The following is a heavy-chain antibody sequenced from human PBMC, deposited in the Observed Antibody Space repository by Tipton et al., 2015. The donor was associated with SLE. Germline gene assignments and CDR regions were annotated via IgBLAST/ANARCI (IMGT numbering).Heavy chain of an antibody. D-gene: IGHD7-27*01. V-gene: IGHV1-69*04. Sequence: QSGPEVKKPGSSVKVSCKTSGGTFSTDTFNWVRQAPGQGLEWMGRLVPIGLPTYAQKFQGRVTFTADTSTTTVYMEVHNLRSEDAATYFCARGHHTGGGAFDIWGQGTMVTVSS. CDR1: GGTFSTDT. CDR2: LVPIGLP. CDR3: ARGHHTGGGAFDI. J-gene: IGHJ3*02.